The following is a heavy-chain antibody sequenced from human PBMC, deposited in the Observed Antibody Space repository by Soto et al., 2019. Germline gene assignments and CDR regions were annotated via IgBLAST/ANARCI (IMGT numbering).Heavy chain of an antibody. CDR3: ARDGGGYATGWFAN. CDR1: GFSFSSYT. CDR2: ISTSGSDI. D-gene: IGHD6-19*01. Sequence: GGSLRLSCAAFGFSFSSYTMNWVRQAPGKRLEWVSFISTSGSDIHYADSVKGRFTVSRDNAENSLYLQMNSLRADDTAVYYCARDGGGYATGWFANWGQGTLVTVSS. V-gene: IGHV3-21*01. J-gene: IGHJ4*02.